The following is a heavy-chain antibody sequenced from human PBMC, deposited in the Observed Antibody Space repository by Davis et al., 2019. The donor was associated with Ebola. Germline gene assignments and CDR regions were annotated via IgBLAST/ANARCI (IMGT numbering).Heavy chain of an antibody. CDR1: GFTFTDYF. CDR3: ASLRCSSSRCFNRRDH. CDR2: ISTSGSAM. V-gene: IGHV3-11*04. J-gene: IGHJ5*02. Sequence: PGGSLRLSCAASGFTFTDYFMTWIRQAPGKGLECLAYISTSGSAMYYANSVKGRFTISRDNAKNSVYLQMSSLRAEDTAMYYCASLRCSSSRCFNRRDHWGQGTLVTVSS. D-gene: IGHD2-2*01.